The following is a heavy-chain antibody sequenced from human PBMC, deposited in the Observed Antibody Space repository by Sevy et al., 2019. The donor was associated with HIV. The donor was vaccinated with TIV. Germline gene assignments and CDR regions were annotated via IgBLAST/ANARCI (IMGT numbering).Heavy chain of an antibody. V-gene: IGHV3-30*04. J-gene: IGHJ4*02. CDR1: GFTFSSYA. D-gene: IGHD3-22*01. Sequence: GGSLRLSCAASGFTFSSYAMHWVRQAPGKGLEWVAVISSDGSNKYNADSVKGRFTISRDNSKNTLDLQMNSLRAEDTAVYYCARASYYYDSSGYHYGDYFDYWGQGTLVTVSS. CDR2: ISSDGSNK. CDR3: ARASYYYDSSGYHYGDYFDY.